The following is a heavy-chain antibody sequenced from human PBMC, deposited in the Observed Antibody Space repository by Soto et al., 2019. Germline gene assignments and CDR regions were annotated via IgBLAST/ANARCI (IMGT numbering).Heavy chain of an antibody. D-gene: IGHD2-15*01. CDR1: GFSFSIYA. J-gene: IGHJ6*02. CDR2: LSGSGGRT. CDR3: AKEVVVESAGRSHYYYYGLDV. Sequence: GGSLRLSCAASGFSFSIYAMSWVRQAPGKGLEWVSVLSGSGGRTYYADSVKGRFTMPRDNSKNTLYLQMNSLRAEDTAIYYCAKEVVVESAGRSHYYYYGLDVWGQGTTVTVSS. V-gene: IGHV3-23*01.